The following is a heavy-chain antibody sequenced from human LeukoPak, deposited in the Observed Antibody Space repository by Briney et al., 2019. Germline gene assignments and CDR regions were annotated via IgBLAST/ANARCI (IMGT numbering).Heavy chain of an antibody. CDR3: TKDVGNHVTDC. Sequence: GSLRLSCAASGLTVSSNHMSWVRQAPGKGLEWIGSIYYNGNTYYNPSLKSRVTISVDTSKNQFSLKVNSVTAADTAVYYCTKDVGNHVTDCWGQGTLVTVSS. CDR1: GLTVSSNH. CDR2: IYYNGNT. D-gene: IGHD1-14*01. J-gene: IGHJ4*02. V-gene: IGHV4-39*07.